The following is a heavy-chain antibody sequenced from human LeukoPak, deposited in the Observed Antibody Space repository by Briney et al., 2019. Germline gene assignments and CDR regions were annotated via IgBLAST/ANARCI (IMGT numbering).Heavy chain of an antibody. J-gene: IGHJ4*02. CDR3: AFYYDSSGYSIFDY. V-gene: IGHV3-30*03. CDR1: GFTFSSYG. Sequence: PGGSLRLSCAASGFTFSSYGMHWVRQAPGKGLEWVAGISYDGSNKYYADSVKGRFTISRDNSKNTLYLQMNSLRAEDTAVYYCAFYYDSSGYSIFDYWGQGTLVTVSS. CDR2: ISYDGSNK. D-gene: IGHD3-22*01.